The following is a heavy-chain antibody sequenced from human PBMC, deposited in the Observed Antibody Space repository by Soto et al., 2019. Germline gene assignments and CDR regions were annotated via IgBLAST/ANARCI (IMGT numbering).Heavy chain of an antibody. V-gene: IGHV4-39*01. CDR1: GASITSTTYF. CDR2: IYYSGKT. CDR3: AKTLPRTGRFDY. J-gene: IGHJ4*02. Sequence: PSETLSLTCNLSGASITSTTYFWTWIRQPPGKGLEWVGSIYYSGKTYYNPSLKSRTTISVDRSRKQFSLHVSSVDGADTAVYYCAKTLPRTGRFDYWCQGT.